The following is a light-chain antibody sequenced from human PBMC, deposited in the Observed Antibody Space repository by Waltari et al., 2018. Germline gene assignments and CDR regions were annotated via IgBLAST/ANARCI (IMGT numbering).Light chain of an antibody. CDR1: ISNIGAGYD. V-gene: IGLV1-40*01. CDR2: CNN. J-gene: IGLJ2*01. Sequence: QSVLTQPPSVSAAPGRRVTISCTGDISNIGAGYDVHWYQQLPETSPKLLIYCNNNRPSGVPDRFPASRSGTSASVAITGLQAEDEADYYCQSFDGRRTLFGGGTKLTVL. CDR3: QSFDGRRTL.